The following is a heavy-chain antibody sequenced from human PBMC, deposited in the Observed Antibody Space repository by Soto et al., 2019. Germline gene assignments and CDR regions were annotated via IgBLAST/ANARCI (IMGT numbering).Heavy chain of an antibody. CDR2: IYPGDSDT. D-gene: IGHD5-12*01. V-gene: IGHV5-51*01. Sequence: GESLKISCKGSGYSFTSYWIGWVRQMPGKGLEWMGIIYPGDSDTRYSPSFQGQVTSSADKSISTAYLQWSSLKAPDTAMYYCERRGVSQTPMTIHMVAPSDYWGQGTLVTV. J-gene: IGHJ4*02. CDR3: ERRGVSQTPMTIHMVAPSDY. CDR1: GYSFTSYW.